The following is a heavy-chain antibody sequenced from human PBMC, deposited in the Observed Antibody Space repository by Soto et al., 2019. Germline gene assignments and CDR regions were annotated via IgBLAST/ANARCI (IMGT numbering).Heavy chain of an antibody. J-gene: IGHJ4*02. CDR1: GFTFSSYA. V-gene: IGHV3-23*01. CDR2: ISGSGGST. Sequence: GGSLRLSCAASGFTFSSYAMSWVRQAPGKGLEWVSAISGSGGSTYYADSVKGRFTISRDNSKNTLYLQMNSLRAEDTAVYYCAKGEQWLVFSTVGVDYWGQGTLVTVSS. D-gene: IGHD6-19*01. CDR3: AKGEQWLVFSTVGVDY.